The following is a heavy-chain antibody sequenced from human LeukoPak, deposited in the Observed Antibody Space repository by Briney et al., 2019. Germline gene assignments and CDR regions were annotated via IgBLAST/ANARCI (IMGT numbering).Heavy chain of an antibody. CDR2: INTNTGNP. Sequence: ASVKVSCKASGYTFISYAMNWVRQAPGQGLEWMGWINTNTGNPTYAQGFTGRFVFSLDTSVSTAYLQISSLKAEDTAVYYCAREVIDSYYYMDVWGKGTTVTVSS. D-gene: IGHD3-10*01. J-gene: IGHJ6*03. CDR1: GYTFISYA. CDR3: AREVIDSYYYMDV. V-gene: IGHV7-4-1*02.